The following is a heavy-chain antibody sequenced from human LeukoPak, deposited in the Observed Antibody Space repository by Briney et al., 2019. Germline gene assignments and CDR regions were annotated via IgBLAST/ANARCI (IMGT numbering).Heavy chain of an antibody. CDR3: ARDQPRARIAVARYNWFDP. Sequence: GGSLRLSCAASGFTFSSYAMHWVRQAPGKGLEWVAVISYDGSNKYYADSVKGRFTISRDNSKNTLYPQMNSLRAEDTAVYYCARDQPRARIAVARYNWFDPWGQGTLVTVSS. CDR1: GFTFSSYA. J-gene: IGHJ5*02. CDR2: ISYDGSNK. V-gene: IGHV3-30*04. D-gene: IGHD6-19*01.